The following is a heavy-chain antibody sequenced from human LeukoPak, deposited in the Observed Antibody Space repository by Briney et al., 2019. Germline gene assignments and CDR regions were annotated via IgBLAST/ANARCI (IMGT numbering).Heavy chain of an antibody. Sequence: GGSLRLSCAASGFTVSSNYMSWVRQAPGKGLEWVSVIYSGGSTYYADSVKGSFTISRDNSKNTLYLQMNSLRAEDTAVYYCARNWGSHAFDIWGQGTMVTVSS. CDR2: IYSGGST. J-gene: IGHJ3*02. V-gene: IGHV3-66*01. CDR1: GFTVSSNY. CDR3: ARNWGSHAFDI. D-gene: IGHD3-16*01.